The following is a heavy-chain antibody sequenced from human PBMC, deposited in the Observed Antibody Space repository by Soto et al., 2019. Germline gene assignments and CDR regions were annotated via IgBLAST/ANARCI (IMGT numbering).Heavy chain of an antibody. J-gene: IGHJ4*02. CDR1: GFTFSSYA. CDR3: VRGFYSSGWYFDY. V-gene: IGHV3-30-3*01. CDR2: ISYDGSNK. Sequence: QVQLVESGGGVVQPGRSLRLSCAASGFTFSSYAMHWVRQAPGKGLEWVAVISYDGSNKYYAASVKGRFTISRDNSKNTQYLQMNSLRAEDTAVYYCVRGFYSSGWYFDYWGQGTLVTVSS. D-gene: IGHD6-19*01.